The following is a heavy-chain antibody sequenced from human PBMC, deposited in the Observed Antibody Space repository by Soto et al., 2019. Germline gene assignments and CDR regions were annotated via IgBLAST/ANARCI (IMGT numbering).Heavy chain of an antibody. CDR2: IYYSGST. J-gene: IGHJ6*02. CDR3: AREGVESSVYYYYGMDV. D-gene: IGHD6-6*01. Sequence: QVQLQESGPGLVKPSQTLSLTCTVSGGSISSGDYYWSWIRQPPGKGLEWIGYIYYSGSTYYNPSLKSRVTISVDTSKNQFSLKLSSVTAADTAVYYCAREGVESSVYYYYGMDVWGQGTTVTVSS. CDR1: GGSISSGDYY. V-gene: IGHV4-30-4*01.